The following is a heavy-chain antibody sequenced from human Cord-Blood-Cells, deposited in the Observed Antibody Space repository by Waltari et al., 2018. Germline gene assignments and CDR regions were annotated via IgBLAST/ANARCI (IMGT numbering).Heavy chain of an antibody. Sequence: QLQLQESGPGLVKPSETLSLTCTVSGGSISSSSYYWGWIRQPPGKGLEWIGSIYYSGNTYYNPSLKSRVTISVDTSKNQFSLKLSSVTAADTAVYYCARHGRAIAARLAFDIWGQGTMVTVSS. D-gene: IGHD6-6*01. V-gene: IGHV4-39*01. CDR2: IYYSGNT. J-gene: IGHJ3*02. CDR3: ARHGRAIAARLAFDI. CDR1: GGSISSSSYY.